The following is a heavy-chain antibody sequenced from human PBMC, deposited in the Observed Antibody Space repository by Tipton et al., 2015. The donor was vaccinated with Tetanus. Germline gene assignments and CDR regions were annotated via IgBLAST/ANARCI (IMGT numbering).Heavy chain of an antibody. Sequence: SLRLSCAASGFTFSSYAMSWVRQAPGKGLEWVSAISGSGGSTYYADSVKGRFTISRDNSKNTLYLQMNSLRAEDTAVYYCAKPYYYDSSGYSLYDYWGQGTLVTVSS. CDR2: ISGSGGST. CDR3: AKPYYYDSSGYSLYDY. J-gene: IGHJ4*02. D-gene: IGHD3-22*01. CDR1: GFTFSSYA. V-gene: IGHV3-23*01.